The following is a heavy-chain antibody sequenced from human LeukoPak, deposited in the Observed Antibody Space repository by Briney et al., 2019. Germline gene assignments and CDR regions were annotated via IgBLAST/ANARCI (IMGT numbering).Heavy chain of an antibody. J-gene: IGHJ4*02. CDR1: GGTFSSYA. D-gene: IGHD6-19*01. Sequence: GASVKVSSKGSGGTFSSYAISWVRQAPGQGLEWMRRIIPILGIANYAQKFQGRVTITADKSTSTAYMELSSLRSEDTAVYYCATTSYSSGCPGDYWGQGTLVTVSS. CDR2: IIPILGIA. V-gene: IGHV1-69*04. CDR3: ATTSYSSGCPGDY.